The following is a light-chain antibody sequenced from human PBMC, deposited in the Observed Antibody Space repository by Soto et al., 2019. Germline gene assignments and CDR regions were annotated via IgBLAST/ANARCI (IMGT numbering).Light chain of an antibody. CDR1: QGIGDT. V-gene: IGKV3-15*01. J-gene: IGKJ4*01. CDR2: DTS. CDR3: QPYSNWPLT. Sequence: EVVMRQSPATLSFSPGEGATLSCRASQGIGDTLAWYQHKPGQPPRLLIYDTSTRATGVPARFSGSRSGADFTLTISRLQSEDFAVYYCQPYSNWPLTFGGGTKVEIK.